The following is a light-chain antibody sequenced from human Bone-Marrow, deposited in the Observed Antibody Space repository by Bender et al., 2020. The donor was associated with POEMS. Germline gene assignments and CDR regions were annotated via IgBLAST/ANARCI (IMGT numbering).Light chain of an antibody. J-gene: IGLJ3*02. CDR1: SSDVGGYDY. V-gene: IGLV2-14*01. CDR3: QSYDNSLGGWV. Sequence: QSVLTQPASVSGSPGQSITISCTGTSSDVGGYDYVSWYQQCPGKAPKLMIYDVTNRPSGVSDRFSGSKSGNTASLTISGLQAEDEGDYYCQSYDNSLGGWVFGGGTKLTVL. CDR2: DVT.